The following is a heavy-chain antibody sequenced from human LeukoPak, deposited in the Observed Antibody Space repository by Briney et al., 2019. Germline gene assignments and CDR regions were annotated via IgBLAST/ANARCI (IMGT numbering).Heavy chain of an antibody. CDR2: ISAYNGNT. J-gene: IGHJ3*02. Sequence: ASVKVSCKASGYTFTSYGISWVRQAPGQGLEWMGWISAYNGNTNYAQKIQGRATMTTDTSTSTAYMELRSLRSDDTAVYYCARADDYINAFDIWGQGTMVTVSS. D-gene: IGHD4-11*01. CDR1: GYTFTSYG. CDR3: ARADDYINAFDI. V-gene: IGHV1-18*01.